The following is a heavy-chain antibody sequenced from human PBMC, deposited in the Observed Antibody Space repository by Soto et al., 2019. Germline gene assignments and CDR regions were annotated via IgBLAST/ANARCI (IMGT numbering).Heavy chain of an antibody. CDR3: ARARDGYNFLYEPT. V-gene: IGHV3-53*01. J-gene: IGHJ4*02. Sequence: EVQLVESGGGLIQPGGSLRLSCAASGFTVSNNYMSWVRQAPGKGLEWVSVIYSGGTTYYADSVKGRFTISRDNSKNTVYLQMNRLRAEDTAVYYCARARDGYNFLYEPTWGQGTPVTVSS. D-gene: IGHD5-12*01. CDR2: IYSGGTT. CDR1: GFTVSNNY.